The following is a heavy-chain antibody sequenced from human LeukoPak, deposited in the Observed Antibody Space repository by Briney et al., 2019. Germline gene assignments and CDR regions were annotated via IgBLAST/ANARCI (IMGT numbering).Heavy chain of an antibody. Sequence: GGSLRLSCAASGFTFSDYYMSWIRQAPGKGLEWVSYISSSGSTIYYADSVKGRITISRDNAKNSLYLQMNSLRAEDTAVYYCARASTPIRIGITGIYFDYWGQGTLVTVSS. CDR1: GFTFSDYY. D-gene: IGHD1-20*01. CDR2: ISSSGSTI. V-gene: IGHV3-11*01. CDR3: ARASTPIRIGITGIYFDY. J-gene: IGHJ4*02.